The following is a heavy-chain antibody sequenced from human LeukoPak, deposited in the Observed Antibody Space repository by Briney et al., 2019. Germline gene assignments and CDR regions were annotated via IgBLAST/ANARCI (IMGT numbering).Heavy chain of an antibody. CDR3: TTRRQDGW. D-gene: IGHD2-15*01. Sequence: GGSLRLSCVASGFTFSDAWMSWVRQAPGNGLEWVGRIKSKIDGGTIDYAAPVKGRFTISRDDSRNTLYLQMNSLKTEDTAVYYCTTRRQDGWWGQGTLVTVSS. J-gene: IGHJ4*02. CDR2: IKSKIDGGTI. V-gene: IGHV3-15*01. CDR1: GFTFSDAW.